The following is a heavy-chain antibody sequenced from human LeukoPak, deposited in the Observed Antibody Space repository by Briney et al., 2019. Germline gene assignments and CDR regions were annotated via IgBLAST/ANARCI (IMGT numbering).Heavy chain of an antibody. Sequence: GGSLRLSCIASGFTLSSYEMSWIRQAPGKGLEWVSSVDYSGGDTHYADSVKGRITISRDNSRNTLYLQMNRLRPEDTAVYYCAKETQTETYYRDSGSYYLGKRPSRWFDPWGQGTLVTVSS. CDR2: VDYSGGDT. V-gene: IGHV3-23*01. J-gene: IGHJ5*02. CDR1: GFTLSSYE. D-gene: IGHD3-10*01. CDR3: AKETQTETYYRDSGSYYLGKRPSRWFDP.